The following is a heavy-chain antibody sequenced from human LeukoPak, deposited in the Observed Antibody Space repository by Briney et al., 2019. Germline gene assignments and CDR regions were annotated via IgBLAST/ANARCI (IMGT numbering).Heavy chain of an antibody. V-gene: IGHV4-39*01. D-gene: IGHD4-11*01. CDR3: ARQAYSNHHFDY. CDR2: IYYSGST. CDR1: GGSISSSSYY. Sequence: PSETLSLTCTVSGGSISSSSYYWGWIRRPPGKGLEWIGSIYYSGSTYYNPSLKSRVTISVDTSKNQFSLKLSSVTAADTAVYYCARQAYSNHHFDYWGQGTLVTVSS. J-gene: IGHJ4*02.